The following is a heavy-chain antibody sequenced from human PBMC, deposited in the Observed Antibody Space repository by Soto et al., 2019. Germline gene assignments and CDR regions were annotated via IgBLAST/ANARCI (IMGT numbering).Heavy chain of an antibody. CDR3: ARGSSYYYEWLDP. J-gene: IGHJ5*02. Sequence: PGGSLRLSCAASGFTFSSYWMHWVRQAPGKGLVWVSRINSDGSSTSYADSVKGRFTISRDNAKNTLYLQMNSLRAEDTAVYYCARGSSYYYEWLDPWGQGTLVTVSS. V-gene: IGHV3-74*01. D-gene: IGHD3-22*01. CDR2: INSDGSST. CDR1: GFTFSSYW.